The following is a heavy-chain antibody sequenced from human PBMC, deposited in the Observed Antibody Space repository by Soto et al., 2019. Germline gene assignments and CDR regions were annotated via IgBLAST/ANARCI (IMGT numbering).Heavy chain of an antibody. Sequence: EVHLLEFGGGLVQPGGSLRLSCAASGFTFSNYAMNCVRQAPGKGLEWVSGITGSGGTTFYSDSVKGRFTMSRDNSKKKVYLRMNRVRADDMAVYYCAKEYTSISKVSFDYWGQGALVTVSS. J-gene: IGHJ4*02. CDR3: AKEYTSISKVSFDY. V-gene: IGHV3-23*01. D-gene: IGHD3-10*01. CDR2: ITGSGGTT. CDR1: GFTFSNYA.